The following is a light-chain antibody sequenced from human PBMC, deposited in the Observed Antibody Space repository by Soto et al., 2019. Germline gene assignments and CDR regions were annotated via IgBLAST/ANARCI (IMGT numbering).Light chain of an antibody. J-gene: IGKJ5*01. CDR1: QSINGY. CDR2: DTS. V-gene: IGKV1-39*01. Sequence: DLQMTQSPSSLSASVGDTGTIKCRTSQSINGYLNWYQQKPGKAPNLLIFDTSSIHSGVPLRFSGSGSETEFTLTISGVQPEDVASYYCQPFYKAPYTVGPGTRLEIK. CDR3: QPFYKAPYT.